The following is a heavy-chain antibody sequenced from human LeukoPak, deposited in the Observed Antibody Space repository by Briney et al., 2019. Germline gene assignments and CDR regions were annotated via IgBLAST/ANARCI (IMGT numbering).Heavy chain of an antibody. CDR3: ARDRAEAFDI. CDR2: ISSSRSYI. Sequence: SGGSLRLSCAASGFTFSSYSMNWVRQAPGKGLEWVSSISSSRSYIYYADSVKGRFTISRDNAKNSLYLQMNSLRAEDTAVYYCARDRAEAFDIWGQGTMVTVSS. CDR1: GFTFSSYS. J-gene: IGHJ3*02. V-gene: IGHV3-21*01.